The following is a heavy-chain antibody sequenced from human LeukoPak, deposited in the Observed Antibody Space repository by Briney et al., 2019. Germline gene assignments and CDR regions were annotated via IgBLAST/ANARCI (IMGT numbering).Heavy chain of an antibody. CDR1: GGSISSGRYY. Sequence: SETLSLTCTVSGGSISSGRYYWSWIRQPAGKGLEWIGRIYTSGSTNYNPSLKSRVTISVDTSKNQFSLELSSVTAADTAVYYCASSYSGYALDYWGQGTLVTVSS. V-gene: IGHV4-61*02. D-gene: IGHD5-12*01. CDR2: IYTSGST. J-gene: IGHJ4*02. CDR3: ASSYSGYALDY.